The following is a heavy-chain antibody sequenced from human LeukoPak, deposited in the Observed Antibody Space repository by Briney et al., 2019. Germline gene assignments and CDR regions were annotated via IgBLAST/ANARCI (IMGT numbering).Heavy chain of an antibody. Sequence: SETLSLTCTVSGGSISSSSYYWGWIRQPPGKGLEWIGSIYYSGSTYYNPSLKSRVTISVDTSKNQFSLKLSSVTAADTAVYYCARGATVFRARGQGTLVTVSS. V-gene: IGHV4-39*01. J-gene: IGHJ4*02. CDR1: GGSISSSSYY. CDR2: IYYSGST. CDR3: ARGATVFRA. D-gene: IGHD4-11*01.